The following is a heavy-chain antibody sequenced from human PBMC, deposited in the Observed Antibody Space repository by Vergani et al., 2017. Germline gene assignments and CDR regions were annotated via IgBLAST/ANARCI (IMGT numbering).Heavy chain of an antibody. D-gene: IGHD3-10*01. J-gene: IGHJ6*02. CDR3: AREGSGSYYNYYYGMDV. Sequence: QVQLVQSGAEVKKPASSVKVSCKASGGSFSSYTISWVRQAPGQGLEWMGRIIPILGIANYAQKFQGRVTITADKSTSTAYMELSSLRSEDTAVYYCAREGSGSYYNYYYGMDVWGQXP. V-gene: IGHV1-69*08. CDR2: IIPILGIA. CDR1: GGSFSSYT.